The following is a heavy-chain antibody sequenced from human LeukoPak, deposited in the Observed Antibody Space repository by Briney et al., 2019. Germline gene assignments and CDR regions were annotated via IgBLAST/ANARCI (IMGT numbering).Heavy chain of an antibody. CDR2: ISGSGGST. CDR1: GFTFGDYA. D-gene: IGHD6-13*01. Sequence: GGSLRLSCTASGFTFGDYAMSWVRQAPGKGLEWVSVISGSGGSTYYADSVKGRFTTSRDNSKNTLYLQMNSLRAEDTAVYYCAKDRGIAAAGSGYFDHWGQGTLVTVSS. CDR3: AKDRGIAAAGSGYFDH. V-gene: IGHV3-23*01. J-gene: IGHJ4*02.